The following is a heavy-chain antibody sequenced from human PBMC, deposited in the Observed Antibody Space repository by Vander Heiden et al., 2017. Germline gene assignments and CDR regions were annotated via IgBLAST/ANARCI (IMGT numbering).Heavy chain of an antibody. V-gene: IGHV3-33*01. J-gene: IGHJ3*02. Sequence: QVQLVESGGGVVQPGSSLRLSCAASGFTFSSYGMHWVRQAPGKGLEWGAVIWYDGSNKYYADSVKGRFTISRDNSKNTLYLQMNSLRAEDTAVYYCARESNTYYYDSSGYPAFDIWGQGTMVTVSS. D-gene: IGHD3-22*01. CDR2: IWYDGSNK. CDR1: GFTFSSYG. CDR3: ARESNTYYYDSSGYPAFDI.